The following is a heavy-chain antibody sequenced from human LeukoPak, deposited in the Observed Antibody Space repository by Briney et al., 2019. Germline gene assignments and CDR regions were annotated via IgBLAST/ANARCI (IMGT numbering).Heavy chain of an antibody. J-gene: IGHJ5*02. CDR1: GYTFTGYY. V-gene: IGHV1-2*02. D-gene: IGHD1-26*01. CDR2: INPNSGGT. CDR3: ARVPGVGDWFDP. Sequence: ASVKVSCKASGYTFTGYYMHWVRQAPGQGLEWMGWINPNSGGTNYAQKFQGRVTMTRDTSISTAYMELSRLRSDDTAVYYCARVPGVGDWFDPWGQGTLVTVSS.